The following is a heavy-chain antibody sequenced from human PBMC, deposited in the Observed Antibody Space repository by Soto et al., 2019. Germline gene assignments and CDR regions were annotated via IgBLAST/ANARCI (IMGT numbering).Heavy chain of an antibody. CDR3: ARIPVDTSMIYWLDP. CDR2: IYYSGNT. CDR1: GGSVSSGDYY. D-gene: IGHD5-18*01. V-gene: IGHV4-61*08. J-gene: IGHJ5*02. Sequence: LETLSLTCTVSGGSVSSGDYYRSWIRQPPGKGLEWIGYIYYSGNTNYNPSLKSRVIISVDTSKNLFSLKLTSVTAADTAVYYCARIPVDTSMIYWLDPWGQGTLVTVSS.